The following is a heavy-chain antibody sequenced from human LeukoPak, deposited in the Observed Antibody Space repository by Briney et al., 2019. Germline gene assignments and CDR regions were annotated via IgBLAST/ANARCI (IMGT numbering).Heavy chain of an antibody. J-gene: IGHJ4*02. CDR1: GFTFSDYY. V-gene: IGHV3-11*05. CDR3: AKDLRPDGAYDLDT. CDR2: ISSSSSYT. Sequence: GGSLRLSCAASGFTFSDYYMSWIRQAPGKGLEWVSYISSSSSYTNYADSVRGRFTISRDNPRNTLYLQMNSLRLEDTAVYYCAKDLRPDGAYDLDTWGQGALVTVSS. D-gene: IGHD5-12*01.